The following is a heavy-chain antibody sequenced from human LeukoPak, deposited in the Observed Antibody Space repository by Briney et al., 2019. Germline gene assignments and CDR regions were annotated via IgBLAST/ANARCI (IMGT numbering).Heavy chain of an antibody. Sequence: ASVKVSCKASGYTFTSYYMHWARQAPGQGLEWMGIINPSGGSTSYAQKFQGRVTMTRDTSTSTVYMELSSLRSEDTAVYYCARDPAKDTAMVDDAFDIWGQGTMVTVSS. V-gene: IGHV1-46*01. CDR1: GYTFTSYY. CDR3: ARDPAKDTAMVDDAFDI. D-gene: IGHD5-18*01. CDR2: INPSGGST. J-gene: IGHJ3*02.